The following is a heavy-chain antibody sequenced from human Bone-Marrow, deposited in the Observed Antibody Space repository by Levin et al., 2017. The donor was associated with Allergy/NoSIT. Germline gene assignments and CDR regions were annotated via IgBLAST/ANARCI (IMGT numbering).Heavy chain of an antibody. V-gene: IGHV1-2*06. Sequence: GESLKISCKASGYTFTGYYMHWVRQAPGQGLEWMGRINPNSGGTNYAQKFQGRVTMTRDTSISTAYMELSRLRSDDTAVYYLVVAADIDYWGQGTLVTVSS. D-gene: IGHD2-15*01. J-gene: IGHJ4*02. CDR2: INPNSGGT. CDR1: GYTFTGYY. CDR3: VVAADIDY.